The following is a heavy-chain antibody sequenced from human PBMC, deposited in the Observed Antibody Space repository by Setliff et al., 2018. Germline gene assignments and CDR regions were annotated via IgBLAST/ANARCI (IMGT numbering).Heavy chain of an antibody. D-gene: IGHD6-19*01. Sequence: ASVKVSCKTSGFMFSTYGLSWVRQAPGQGPEWIGCISGFAGDTKYAPKFQDRVILTIDESSTTAHMELRSLTSDDTAFYYCARSSAPSVVLAADFDYWGQGTLVTVSS. V-gene: IGHV1-18*01. CDR2: ISGFAGDT. CDR1: GFMFSTYG. J-gene: IGHJ4*02. CDR3: ARSSAPSVVLAADFDY.